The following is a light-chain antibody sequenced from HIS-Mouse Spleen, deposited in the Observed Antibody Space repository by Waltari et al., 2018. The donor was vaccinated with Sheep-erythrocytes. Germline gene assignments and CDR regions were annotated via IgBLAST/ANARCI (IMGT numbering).Light chain of an antibody. CDR2: DNN. J-gene: IGLJ3*02. V-gene: IGLV1-51*01. Sequence: ISCSGSSSNIGNNYVSWYQQLPGTAPKLLIYDNNKRPSGIPDRSSGSKSGTSATLGITGLQTGDEADYYCGTWDSSLSAGVFGGGTKLTVL. CDR3: GTWDSSLSAGV. CDR1: SSNIGNNY.